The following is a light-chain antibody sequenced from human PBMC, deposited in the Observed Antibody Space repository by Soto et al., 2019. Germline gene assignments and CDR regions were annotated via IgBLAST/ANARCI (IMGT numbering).Light chain of an antibody. CDR2: NTN. CDR3: VLHMCGGIWV. Sequence: QTVVTQEPSFSVSPGGTVTLTCGLSSGSVSTSYYPSWYQQTPGQPPRTLIYNTNIRSSGVPDRFSGSTLGNKAALTITGAQADDESHYYCVLHMCGGIWVFGGGTKVTVL. J-gene: IGLJ3*02. V-gene: IGLV8-61*01. CDR1: SGSVSTSYY.